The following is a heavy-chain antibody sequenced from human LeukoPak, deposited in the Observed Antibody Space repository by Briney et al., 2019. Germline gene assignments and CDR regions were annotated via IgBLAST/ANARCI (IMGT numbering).Heavy chain of an antibody. Sequence: GGSLRLSCVASGFNFSTYAMHWVRQAPGKGLEWVAIISSDGSNQYCADSVKGRFTIPRDNSKNTLYLQMNSLRPEDTAVYYCAGDLLCRTTNCYREWSYWGQGTLVTVSS. CDR1: GFNFSTYA. V-gene: IGHV3-30-3*01. CDR3: AGDLLCRTTNCYREWSY. J-gene: IGHJ4*02. D-gene: IGHD2-2*01. CDR2: ISSDGSNQ.